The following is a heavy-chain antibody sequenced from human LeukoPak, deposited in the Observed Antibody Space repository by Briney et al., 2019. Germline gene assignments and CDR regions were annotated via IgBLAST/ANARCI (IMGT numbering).Heavy chain of an antibody. CDR1: GFTFSSYA. J-gene: IGHJ4*02. CDR2: VSVSGSST. CDR3: AKYGRSTWFYLDS. V-gene: IGHV3-23*01. Sequence: GGSLRLSCAAYGFTFSSYAMSWVRQAPGKGLEWVSGVSVSGSSTHYADSMKGRFTISRDNSKNTVYLQMNSLTAEDTAVYYCAKYGRSTWFYLDSWGQGTLVTVPS. D-gene: IGHD6-13*01.